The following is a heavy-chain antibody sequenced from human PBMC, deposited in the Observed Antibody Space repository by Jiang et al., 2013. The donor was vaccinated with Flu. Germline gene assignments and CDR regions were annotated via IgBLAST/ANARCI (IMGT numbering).Heavy chain of an antibody. Sequence: LLKPSETLSLTCAVYGGSFSGYYWSWIRQPPGKGLEWIGEINHSGSTNYNPSLKSRVTISVDTSKNQFSLKLSSVTAADTAVYYCARGYSSGWYHYWGQGTLVTVSS. CDR2: INHSGST. V-gene: IGHV4-34*01. J-gene: IGHJ4*02. D-gene: IGHD6-19*01. CDR3: ARGYSSGWYHY. CDR1: GGSFSGYY.